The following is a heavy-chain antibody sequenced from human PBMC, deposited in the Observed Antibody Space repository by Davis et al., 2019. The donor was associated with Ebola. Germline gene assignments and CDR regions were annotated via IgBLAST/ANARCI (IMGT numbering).Heavy chain of an antibody. CDR3: AKDGSATPFAS. D-gene: IGHD6-19*01. Sequence: GESLKISCSASGFTFSNYAMSWVRQAPGKGLEWVSAISGSGGSTYYADSVKGRFTFSRDNSKNMLYLQMNSLRAEDTAVYYCAKDGSATPFASWGQGALVTVSS. V-gene: IGHV3-23*01. J-gene: IGHJ4*02. CDR2: ISGSGGST. CDR1: GFTFSNYA.